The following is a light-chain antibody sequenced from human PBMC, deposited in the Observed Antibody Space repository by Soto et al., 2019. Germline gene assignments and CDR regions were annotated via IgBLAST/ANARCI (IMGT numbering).Light chain of an antibody. CDR3: QQRSDWPPIT. CDR1: QRVNKY. J-gene: IGKJ5*01. CDR2: DAS. Sequence: EIVLTQSPATLSLSPGERATLSCRASQRVNKYLAWYRQKPGQPPRLLIYDASYRATGIPDRFSGSGSGTDFTITLSSLEPEDFAVYYWQQRSDWPPITFGQGTRLEIK. V-gene: IGKV3-11*01.